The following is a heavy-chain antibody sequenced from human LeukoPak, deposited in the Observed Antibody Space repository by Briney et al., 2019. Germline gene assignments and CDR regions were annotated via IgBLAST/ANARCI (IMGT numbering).Heavy chain of an antibody. V-gene: IGHV3-7*01. Sequence: PGGSLRLSCEASGFTFRSYWMTWVRQAPGKGLEWVAYIKQDGSEIHYVDSVKGRFTISRDNAKNSLYLQMNSLRAEDTAVYYCAELGITMIGGVWGKGTTVTISS. CDR1: GFTFRSYW. CDR3: AELGITMIGGV. CDR2: IKQDGSEI. J-gene: IGHJ6*04. D-gene: IGHD3-10*02.